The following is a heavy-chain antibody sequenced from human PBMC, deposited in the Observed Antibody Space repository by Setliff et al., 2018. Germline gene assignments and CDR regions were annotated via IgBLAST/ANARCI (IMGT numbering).Heavy chain of an antibody. CDR1: GYIFNNYF. V-gene: IGHV1-2*06. D-gene: IGHD6-19*01. CDR2: FHPYSGHT. Sequence: ASVKVSCKASGYIFNNYFLHWVRQAPGQGLEWMGRFHPYSGHTNYAQNFQGRVTMTMDASITTVYMELSRLTSDDTAVYYCARATRDSDGWYYEYSWFDPWGQGTLVTVSS. CDR3: ARATRDSDGWYYEYSWFDP. J-gene: IGHJ5*02.